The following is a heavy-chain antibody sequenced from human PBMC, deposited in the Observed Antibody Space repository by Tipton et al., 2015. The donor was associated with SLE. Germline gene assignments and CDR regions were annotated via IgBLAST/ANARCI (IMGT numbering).Heavy chain of an antibody. D-gene: IGHD5-24*01. Sequence: TLSLTCTVSGGSISSHYWSWIRQPPGKGLEWIGYIYYSGSTNYNPPLKSRVTISVDTSKNQFSLKLSSVTAADTAVYYCAGTRLRDGYKSHAFDIWGQGTMVTVSS. J-gene: IGHJ3*02. CDR3: AGTRLRDGYKSHAFDI. V-gene: IGHV4-59*11. CDR2: IYYSGST. CDR1: GGSISSHY.